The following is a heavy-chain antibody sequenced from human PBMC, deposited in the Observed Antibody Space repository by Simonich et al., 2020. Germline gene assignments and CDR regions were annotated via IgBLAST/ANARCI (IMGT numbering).Heavy chain of an antibody. D-gene: IGHD6-13*01. J-gene: IGHJ3*02. CDR1: GGSISSRSYY. CDR2: IYYSGST. V-gene: IGHV4-39*01. Sequence: QLQLLESGPGLVKPSETLSLTCTVSGGSISSRSYYWGWIRQPPGKGLEWIGSIYYSGSTYYNPSLKSRVTISVDTSKNQFSLKLSSVTAADTAVYYCARHAGFAFDIWGQGTMVTVSS. CDR3: ARHAGFAFDI.